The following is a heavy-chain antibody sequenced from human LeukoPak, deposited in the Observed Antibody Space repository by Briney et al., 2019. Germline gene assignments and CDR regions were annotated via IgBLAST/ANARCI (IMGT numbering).Heavy chain of an antibody. V-gene: IGHV4-4*07. CDR2: IYTSGST. CDR1: GGSLTSYY. CDR3: ARRYCSSTSCYFGD. J-gene: IGHJ4*02. Sequence: PSETLSLTCTVSGGSLTSYYWSWIRQPAGKGLEWIGRIYTSGSTNYNPSLKSRVTMSVDTSKNQFSLKLSSVTAADTAVYYCARRYCSSTSCYFGDWGQGTLVTVSS. D-gene: IGHD2-2*01.